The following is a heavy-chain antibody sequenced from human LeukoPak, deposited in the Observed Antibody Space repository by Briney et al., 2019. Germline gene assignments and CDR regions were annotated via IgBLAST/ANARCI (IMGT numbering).Heavy chain of an antibody. J-gene: IGHJ4*02. Sequence: SETLSLTCAVYGGSFSGYYWSWIRQPPGKGLEWIGEINHSGSTNYNPSLKSRVTISVDTSKNQFSLKLSSVTAADTAVYYCARLVRGVIIQYYFDYWGQGTLVTVSS. CDR2: INHSGST. CDR3: ARLVRGVIIQYYFDY. D-gene: IGHD3-10*01. V-gene: IGHV4-34*01. CDR1: GGSFSGYY.